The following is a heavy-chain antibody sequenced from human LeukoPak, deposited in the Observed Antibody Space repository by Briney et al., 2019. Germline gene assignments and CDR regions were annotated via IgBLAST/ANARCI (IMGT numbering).Heavy chain of an antibody. J-gene: IGHJ5*02. CDR3: AKDAYYDILTGYGNWFDP. CDR1: GFNFTKYV. D-gene: IGHD3-9*01. V-gene: IGHV3-30*02. Sequence: GGSLRLSCAASGFNFTKYVMHWVRQAPGKGLEWVSFIGSDGSDKNYADSVKGRITISRDNSKNTLYLQMNSLRAEDTVVYYCAKDAYYDILTGYGNWFDPWGQGTLVTVSS. CDR2: IGSDGSDK.